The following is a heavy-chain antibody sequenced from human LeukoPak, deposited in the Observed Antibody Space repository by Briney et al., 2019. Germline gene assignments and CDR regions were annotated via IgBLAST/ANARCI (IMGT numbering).Heavy chain of an antibody. J-gene: IGHJ4*02. V-gene: IGHV1-8*01. Sequence: GASVKVSCKASGYTFASYDISWVRQATGQGLEWMGWMNPNSGNTGYAQNFQGRVTMTANTSITTAYMELSSLTSDDTAIYYYAKELSAFTSSYVYWGQGTLVTVSS. CDR2: MNPNSGNT. CDR3: AKELSAFTSSYVY. D-gene: IGHD2-2*01. CDR1: GYTFASYD.